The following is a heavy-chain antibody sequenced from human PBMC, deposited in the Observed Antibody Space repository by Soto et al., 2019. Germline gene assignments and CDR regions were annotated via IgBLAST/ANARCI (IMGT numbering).Heavy chain of an antibody. J-gene: IGHJ6*02. CDR2: VNSDGSNT. CDR3: AKDWSYGLDV. D-gene: IGHD3-9*01. Sequence: GGSLRLSCAASGFSFSNTWMHWVRQAPGKGLVWVSHVNSDGSNTNYADFVKGRFTVSRDNARNTVYLQMNSLRADDTAVYYCAKDWSYGLDVWGQGTTVTVSS. CDR1: GFSFSNTW. V-gene: IGHV3-74*01.